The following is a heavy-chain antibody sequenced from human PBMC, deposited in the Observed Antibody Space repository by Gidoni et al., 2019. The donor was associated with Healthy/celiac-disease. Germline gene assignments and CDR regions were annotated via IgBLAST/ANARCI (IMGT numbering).Heavy chain of an antibody. CDR3: ARQRQWLTLR. CDR1: GGSISSSSYY. J-gene: IGHJ4*02. Sequence: QLQLQEAGPGLVKPSETLSLPCTVSGGSISSSSYYWGWIRQPPGKGLEGIGSIYYSGSTYYNPSLKSRVTISVDTSKNQFSLKLSSVTAADTAVYYCARQRQWLTLRWGQGTLVTVSS. CDR2: IYYSGST. D-gene: IGHD6-19*01. V-gene: IGHV4-39*01.